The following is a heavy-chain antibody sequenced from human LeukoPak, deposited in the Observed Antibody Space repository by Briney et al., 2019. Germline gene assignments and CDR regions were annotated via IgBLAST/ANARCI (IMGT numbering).Heavy chain of an antibody. V-gene: IGHV3-23*01. CDR1: GFTFSSYT. CDR3: AKGGDTMIVVALDACDI. Sequence: VGSLRDSSAASGFTFSSYTICWVRQAPGKGLEWVSAISGSGGSTYYADSVKGRFTISRDNYKNTLYLQMNSLRAEDTAVYYCAKGGDTMIVVALDACDIWGGSTVVSVSS. D-gene: IGHD3-22*01. CDR2: ISGSGGST. J-gene: IGHJ3*02.